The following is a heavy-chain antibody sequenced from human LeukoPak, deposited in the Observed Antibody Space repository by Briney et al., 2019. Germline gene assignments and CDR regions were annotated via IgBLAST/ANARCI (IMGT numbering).Heavy chain of an antibody. Sequence: GGSLRLSCAASGFAFSSQAMGWVRQAPGKGLEWVSVISDSGDSTYYADSVKGRFTISRDNSKNTLYLQMNSLRAEDTAIYYCAKDARRSSGWYFFDHWGQGTLVSVSS. CDR1: GFAFSSQA. CDR2: ISDSGDST. D-gene: IGHD6-19*01. J-gene: IGHJ4*02. V-gene: IGHV3-23*01. CDR3: AKDARRSSGWYFFDH.